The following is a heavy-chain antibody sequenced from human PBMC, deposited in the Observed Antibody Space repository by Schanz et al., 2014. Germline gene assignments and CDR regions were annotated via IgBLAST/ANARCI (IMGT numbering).Heavy chain of an antibody. D-gene: IGHD3-10*02. CDR1: GITFSSHS. J-gene: IGHJ4*02. CDR2: ITYNGGTI. CDR3: AKNQYDDVDLSSFYFDF. Sequence: EVQLLESGGGLVQPGGSLRLSCAASGITFSSHSFNWVRQAPGKGLEWISYITYNGGTIYYADSVKGRFTISRDNSKNSLYLQMNSLRAEDTAIYYCAKNQYDDVDLSSFYFDFWGQGTLXTVSS. V-gene: IGHV3-48*04.